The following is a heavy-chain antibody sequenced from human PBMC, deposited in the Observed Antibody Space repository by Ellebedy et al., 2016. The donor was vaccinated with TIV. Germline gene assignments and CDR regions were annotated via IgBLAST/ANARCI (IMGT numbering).Heavy chain of an antibody. V-gene: IGHV3-11*05. D-gene: IGHD3-10*01. Sequence: GESLKISCAASGFTFSDYYMPWLRQAPGKGLEWGSYIGSSSTHTNYADSVKGRFTISGDNAKNSLYLQMNSLRAEDTALYYCAKVHGGLLWFGELSNEYCFDCWGQGTLVTVSS. CDR3: AKVHGGLLWFGELSNEYCFDC. CDR2: IGSSSTHT. J-gene: IGHJ4*02. CDR1: GFTFSDYY.